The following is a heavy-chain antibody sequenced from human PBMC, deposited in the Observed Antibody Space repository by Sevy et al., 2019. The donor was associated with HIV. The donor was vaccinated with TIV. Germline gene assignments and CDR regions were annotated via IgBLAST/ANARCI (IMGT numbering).Heavy chain of an antibody. Sequence: ASVKVSCKVSGYTLTELSMHWVRQAPGKGLEWMGGFDPEDGETIYAQKFQGRVTMTEDTSTDTAYMELSSLSSEDTAVYYCATGGYSGYDFDYWGQGTLVTVSS. J-gene: IGHJ4*02. V-gene: IGHV1-24*01. CDR1: GYTLTELS. CDR3: ATGGYSGYDFDY. CDR2: FDPEDGET. D-gene: IGHD5-12*01.